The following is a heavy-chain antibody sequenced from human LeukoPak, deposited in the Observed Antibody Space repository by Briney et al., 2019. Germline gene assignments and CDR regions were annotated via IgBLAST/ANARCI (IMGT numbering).Heavy chain of an antibody. V-gene: IGHV3-33*01. CDR3: ARDQRYGDYWSGFDY. Sequence: GGSLRLSCAASGFTFSSYGMHWVRQAPGKGLEWVAVIWYDGSNKYYADSVKGRFTISRDNSKNTLYLQMNSLRAEDTAVYYCARDQRYGDYWSGFDYWGRGTLVTVSS. CDR2: IWYDGSNK. J-gene: IGHJ4*02. CDR1: GFTFSSYG. D-gene: IGHD4-17*01.